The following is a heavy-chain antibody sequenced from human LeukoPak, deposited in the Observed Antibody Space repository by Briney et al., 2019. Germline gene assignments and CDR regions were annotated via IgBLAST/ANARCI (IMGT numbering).Heavy chain of an antibody. CDR2: INPSGGST. CDR1: GYTFTSYY. D-gene: IGHD4-11*01. Sequence: ASVKVSCKASGYTFTSYYMHWVRQAPGQGLEWMGIINPSGGSTSYAQKFQGRVTITRDTSTSTVYMELSSLRSEDTAVYYCARSRPTNYYYYYGMDVWGQGTTVTVSS. V-gene: IGHV1-46*01. CDR3: ARSRPTNYYYYYGMDV. J-gene: IGHJ6*02.